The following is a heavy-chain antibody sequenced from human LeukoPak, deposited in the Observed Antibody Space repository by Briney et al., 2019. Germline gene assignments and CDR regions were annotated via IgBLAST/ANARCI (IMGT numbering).Heavy chain of an antibody. CDR1: GYTFTDYY. CDR3: AGVSGRDFDY. CDR2: IDPNSGGT. J-gene: IGHJ4*02. Sequence: ASVKVSCKASGYTFTDYYIHSVRQAPGQGLEWMGRIDPNSGGTNYAQRFQGRVTMTRDTSISTAYMALSRLRSDDTAVYYCAGVSGRDFDYWGQGTLVTVSS. D-gene: IGHD3-10*01. V-gene: IGHV1-2*06.